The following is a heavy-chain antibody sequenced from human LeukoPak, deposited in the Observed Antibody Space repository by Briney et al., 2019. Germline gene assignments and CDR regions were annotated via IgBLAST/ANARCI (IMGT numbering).Heavy chain of an antibody. CDR2: IIPIFGTA. V-gene: IGHV1-69*13. Sequence: SVKVSCKASGGTFSSYAISWVRRAPGQGLEWMGGIIPIFGTANYAQKFQGRVTITADESTSTAYMELSSLRSEDTAVYYCARGGYYDSSGYYPFDYWGQGTLVTVSS. J-gene: IGHJ4*02. CDR3: ARGGYYDSSGYYPFDY. CDR1: GGTFSSYA. D-gene: IGHD3-22*01.